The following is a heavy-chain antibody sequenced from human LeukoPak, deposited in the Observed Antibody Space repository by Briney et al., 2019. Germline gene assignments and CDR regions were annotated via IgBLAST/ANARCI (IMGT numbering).Heavy chain of an antibody. Sequence: SETLSLTCTVSGGSISSYYWSWIRQPPGKGLEWIGYIYYSGSTNYNPSLKSRVTTSVDTSKNQFSLKLSSVTAADTAVYYCARGQTYYDSWSGYYFNWFDPWGQGTLVTVSS. J-gene: IGHJ5*02. CDR2: IYYSGST. CDR3: ARGQTYYDSWSGYYFNWFDP. CDR1: GGSISSYY. D-gene: IGHD3-3*01. V-gene: IGHV4-59*01.